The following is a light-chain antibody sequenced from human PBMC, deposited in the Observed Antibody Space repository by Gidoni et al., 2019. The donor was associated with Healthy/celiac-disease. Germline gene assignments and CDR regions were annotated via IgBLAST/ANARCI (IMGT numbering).Light chain of an antibody. CDR1: PGAVTSGHY. Sequence: QAVVTQEHSLTVSPGGTVTLTGGSSPGAVTSGHYPYWFQQKPGQAPRTLIYDTSNKHSWTPARFSGSLLGGKAALTLSGAQPEDEAEYYCLLSYSGAQVVFGGGTKLTVL. V-gene: IGLV7-46*01. J-gene: IGLJ2*01. CDR3: LLSYSGAQVV. CDR2: DTS.